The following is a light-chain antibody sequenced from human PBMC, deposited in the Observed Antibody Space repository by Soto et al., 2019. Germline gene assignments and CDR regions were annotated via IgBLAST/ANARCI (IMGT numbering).Light chain of an antibody. V-gene: IGKV1-17*01. CDR3: LQHDRYPLT. CDR2: VAS. Sequence: DIKMTQSPSSLSAAVGDRVTITCRASQGIRNDLARYQQKAGKAPKRLIYVASSLQSGVPSRFSGSGSGTEFTLTINSLQPEDFAPYFCLQHDRYPLTFGQGTRLE. CDR1: QGIRND. J-gene: IGKJ5*01.